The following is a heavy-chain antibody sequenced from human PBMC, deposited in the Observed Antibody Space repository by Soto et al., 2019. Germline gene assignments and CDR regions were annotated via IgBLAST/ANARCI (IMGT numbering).Heavy chain of an antibody. Sequence: EVQVVESGGGLVKPGGSLRLSCVASGFTVNTYNMNWVRQAPGKGLEWVSSISPTSNYIYYADSVKGRFTISRDNVHNSLYLQMNSLRAEDTAVYYCARDSGRIAVPLDASDLWGQGTMVTVSS. J-gene: IGHJ3*01. CDR1: GFTVNTYN. D-gene: IGHD6-6*01. V-gene: IGHV3-21*01. CDR2: ISPTSNYI. CDR3: ARDSGRIAVPLDASDL.